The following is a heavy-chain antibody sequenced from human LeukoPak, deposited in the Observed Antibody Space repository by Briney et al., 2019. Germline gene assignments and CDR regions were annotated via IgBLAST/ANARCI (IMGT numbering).Heavy chain of an antibody. CDR2: INESGST. CDR1: GGPFDHYY. J-gene: IGHJ6*02. D-gene: IGHD1-26*01. Sequence: SETLSLTCTVHGGPFDHYYWTWICQSPGMGLEWIGEINESGSTNYDPSLQSRVTISVDTSKNHLFLKMTSVTAADTAVYYCASRIGRYNYYFGMDVWGQGTTVTVSS. V-gene: IGHV4-34*01. CDR3: ASRIGRYNYYFGMDV.